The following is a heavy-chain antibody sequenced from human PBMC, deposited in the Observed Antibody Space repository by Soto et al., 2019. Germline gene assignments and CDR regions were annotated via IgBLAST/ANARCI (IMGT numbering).Heavy chain of an antibody. CDR3: ATRVEGRPWLAY. J-gene: IGHJ4*02. V-gene: IGHV4-4*02. CDR1: VVSISRNYW. Sequence: PSETLSLTCAFSVVSISRNYWWTWVRQPPGTGLEWIGEIYPSGTTNYNPSLKSRVTISMDRSKNQFSLNLSSLTAADTAVYYCATRVEGRPWLAYWGQGALVTVSS. CDR2: IYPSGTT. D-gene: IGHD1-1*01.